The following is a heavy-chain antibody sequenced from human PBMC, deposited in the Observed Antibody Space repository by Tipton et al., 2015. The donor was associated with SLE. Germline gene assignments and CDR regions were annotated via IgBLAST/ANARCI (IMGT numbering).Heavy chain of an antibody. J-gene: IGHJ2*01. Sequence: GLVKPSETPSITCAVSGYSIGSGYYWGWIRQPPWKGLEWIGYIYYTGSTNYNPSLKSRLTISVDTSKNQFSLKLSSVTAADTAVYYCARVFQGTNWSYYFDLWGRGTLVTVSS. CDR2: IYYTGST. CDR3: ARVFQGTNWSYYFDL. D-gene: IGHD1-7*01. CDR1: GYSIGSGYY. V-gene: IGHV4-61*01.